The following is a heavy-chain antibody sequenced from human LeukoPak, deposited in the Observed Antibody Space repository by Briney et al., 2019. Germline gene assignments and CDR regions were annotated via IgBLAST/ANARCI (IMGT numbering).Heavy chain of an antibody. CDR3: ALASPSYYDSSGYWCAFDI. J-gene: IGHJ3*02. CDR1: GGSISSSSYY. Sequence: PSETLSLTCTVSGGSISSSSYYWGWIHQPPGKGLEWIGSIYYSGSTYYNPSLESRVTISVDTSKNQFSLKLSSVTAADTAVYYCALASPSYYDSSGYWCAFDIWGQGTMVTVSS. V-gene: IGHV4-39*01. D-gene: IGHD3-22*01. CDR2: IYYSGST.